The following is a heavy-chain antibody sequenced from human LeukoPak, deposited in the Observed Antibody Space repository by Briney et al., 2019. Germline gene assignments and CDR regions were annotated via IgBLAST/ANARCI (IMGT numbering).Heavy chain of an antibody. CDR1: GLTFSIHW. CDR3: VGGDY. Sequence: GGSLRLSCAASGLTFSIHWMNWVRQAPGKGLECVANINQDGSDKYYVDSVKGRFTISRDNTKNSLYLQMNSLRAEDTAVYYCVGGDYWGRGTLVTVSS. V-gene: IGHV3-7*01. CDR2: INQDGSDK. J-gene: IGHJ4*02.